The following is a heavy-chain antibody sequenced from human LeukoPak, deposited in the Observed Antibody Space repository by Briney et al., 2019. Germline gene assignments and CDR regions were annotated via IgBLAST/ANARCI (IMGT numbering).Heavy chain of an antibody. V-gene: IGHV3-74*01. Sequence: GGSLRLSCAASGFTFSTYWMHWVRQAPGKGLVLVSRINSDGSSTSYADSVKGRFTISRDNAKNTLYLQMNSLRAEDTAVYYCARDRGGSYAAFDYWGQGTLVTVSS. CDR2: INSDGSST. J-gene: IGHJ4*02. CDR1: GFTFSTYW. CDR3: ARDRGGSYAAFDY. D-gene: IGHD1-26*01.